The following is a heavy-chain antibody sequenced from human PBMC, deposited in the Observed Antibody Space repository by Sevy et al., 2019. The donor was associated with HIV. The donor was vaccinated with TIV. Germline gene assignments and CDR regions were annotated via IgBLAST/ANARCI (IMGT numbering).Heavy chain of an antibody. CDR3: ARHPNTVAGTYYYYYGMDV. Sequence: SETLSLTCTVSGGSISSSSYYWGWIRQPPGKGLEWIGSIYYSGSTYYNPSLKSRVTISVDTSKNQFSLKLSSVTAADTAVYYCARHPNTVAGTYYYYYGMDVWGQRTTVTVSS. CDR2: IYYSGST. J-gene: IGHJ6*02. CDR1: GGSISSSSYY. D-gene: IGHD5-12*01. V-gene: IGHV4-39*01.